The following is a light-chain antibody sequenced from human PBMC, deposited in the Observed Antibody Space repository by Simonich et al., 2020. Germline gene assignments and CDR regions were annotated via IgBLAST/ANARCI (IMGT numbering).Light chain of an antibody. CDR3: QQYYSTPYT. Sequence: IVMTQSPDSLAVSLGERATIHCKSSQSVLYSSNNKNYLAWYQQKPGQPPKLLIYWASTRASGVPDRFSGSGSGTEFTLTISSLHAEDVAVYYCQQYYSTPYTFGQGTKLEIK. CDR1: QSVLYSSNNKNY. V-gene: IGKV4-1*01. CDR2: WAS. J-gene: IGKJ2*01.